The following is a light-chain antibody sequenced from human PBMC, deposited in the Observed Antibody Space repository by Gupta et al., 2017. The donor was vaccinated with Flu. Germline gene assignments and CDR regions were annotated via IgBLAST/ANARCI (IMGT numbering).Light chain of an antibody. CDR1: QAVDTK. J-gene: IGKJ4*01. Sequence: EIVMTPSPATLSVSPGERATLSCRASQAVDTKVAWYQQKPGQAPRLLIYGATSRATGVPDRFIGSGSGTDFTLTINSLQSEDFAIYHCQQYNDWRPLSFGGGTKVEVK. V-gene: IGKV3-15*01. CDR2: GAT. CDR3: QQYNDWRPLS.